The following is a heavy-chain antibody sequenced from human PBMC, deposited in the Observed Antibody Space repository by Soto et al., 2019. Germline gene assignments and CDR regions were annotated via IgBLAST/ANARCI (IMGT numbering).Heavy chain of an antibody. CDR1: GGTFSSYA. D-gene: IGHD6-13*01. CDR3: ARILGHSTTWYLNALDV. V-gene: IGHV1-69*01. CDR2: IIPIFGAA. J-gene: IGHJ6*02. Sequence: QVLLVQSGAEVKKPGSSVKVSCKASGGTFSSYAIVWVRQAPGQGLEWMGGIIPIFGAANYAQKVQGRVTVTADESTSTAYMDLSSLRSEDTAVYYCARILGHSTTWYLNALDVWGQGTTVTVSS.